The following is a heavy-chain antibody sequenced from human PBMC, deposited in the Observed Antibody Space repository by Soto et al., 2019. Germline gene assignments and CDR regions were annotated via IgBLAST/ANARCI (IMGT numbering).Heavy chain of an antibody. V-gene: IGHV3-30-3*01. J-gene: IGHJ3*02. Sequence: GGSLRLSCSASGFTLLSYAMHWVRQSPGTGREGGTVISYDGSNKYYAVSVKGRFTISRDNSKNTLYLQMNSLRAEDTAVYYCARDNPFDYYDSSGYYQGAFDIWGQGTLVTVSS. CDR3: ARDNPFDYYDSSGYYQGAFDI. CDR1: GFTLLSYA. CDR2: ISYDGSNK. D-gene: IGHD3-22*01.